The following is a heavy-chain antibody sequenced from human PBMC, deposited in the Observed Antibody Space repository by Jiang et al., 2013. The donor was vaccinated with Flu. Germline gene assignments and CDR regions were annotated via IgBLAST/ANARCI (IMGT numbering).Heavy chain of an antibody. CDR2: IDPSDSYT. D-gene: IGHD3-16*02. Sequence: VQLVESGAEVKKPGESLRISCKGSGYSFTSYWISWVRQMPGKGLEWMGRIDPSDSYTNYSPSFQGHVTISADKSISTAYLQWSSLKASDTAMYYCARPSGGVSGYYYMDVWGKGTTVTVSS. V-gene: IGHV5-10-1*03. CDR1: GYSFTSYW. J-gene: IGHJ6*03. CDR3: ARPSGGVSGYYYMDV.